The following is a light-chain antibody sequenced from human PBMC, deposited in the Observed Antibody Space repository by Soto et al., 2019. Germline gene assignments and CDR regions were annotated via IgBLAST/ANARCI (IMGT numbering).Light chain of an antibody. CDR3: QTWGTGNWV. Sequence: QSVLTQSPSASASLGASVKLTCTLSSGHSSYAIAWHQQQPAKGPRYLMKLNSDGSHFKGDGIPDRFSGSSSGAERYLTISSLHSEDEADYYCQTWGTGNWVFGGGTKLTVL. J-gene: IGLJ3*02. CDR2: LNSDGSH. CDR1: SGHSSYA. V-gene: IGLV4-69*01.